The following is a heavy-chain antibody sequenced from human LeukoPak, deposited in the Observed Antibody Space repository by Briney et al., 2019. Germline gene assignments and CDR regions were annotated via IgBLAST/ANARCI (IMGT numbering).Heavy chain of an antibody. CDR3: PKQSFSGYSSGWDWYFDL. CDR2: ISGSGGTT. CDR1: GFTFSNYA. V-gene: IGHV3-23*01. D-gene: IGHD6-25*01. Sequence: GGSLRLSCAASGFTFSNYAMSWVRQAPGKGLEWVSAISGSGGTTYYADSVKGRFTISRDNSNTLYLQMNSLRAEETPIYYCPKQSFSGYSSGWDWYFDLWGRGTLVTVSS. J-gene: IGHJ2*01.